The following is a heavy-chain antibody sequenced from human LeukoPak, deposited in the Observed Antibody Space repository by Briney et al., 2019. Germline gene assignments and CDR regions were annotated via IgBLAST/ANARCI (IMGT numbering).Heavy chain of an antibody. Sequence: SETLSLTCTVSGGSISSGSYYWSWIRQPAGKGLEWIGRIYTSGSTYYNPSLKSRVTISVDTSKNQFSLKLSSVTAADTAVYYCARVVQQLANNWFDPWGQGTLVTVSS. V-gene: IGHV4-61*02. CDR1: GGSISSGSYY. J-gene: IGHJ5*02. CDR2: IYTSGST. CDR3: ARVVQQLANNWFDP. D-gene: IGHD6-13*01.